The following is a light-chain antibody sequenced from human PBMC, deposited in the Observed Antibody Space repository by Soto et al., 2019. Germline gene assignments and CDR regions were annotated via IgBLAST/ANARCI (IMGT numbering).Light chain of an antibody. CDR3: QQDGSSPLWT. Sequence: IVLTQSPGTPSLSSGERATLSCRASQSVSSSYLAWYQQKPGQAPRLLIYGASSRATGIPDRFSGSGSGTDFTLTISRLEPEDFAVYYCQQDGSSPLWTFG. CDR2: GAS. J-gene: IGKJ1*01. V-gene: IGKV3-20*01. CDR1: QSVSSSY.